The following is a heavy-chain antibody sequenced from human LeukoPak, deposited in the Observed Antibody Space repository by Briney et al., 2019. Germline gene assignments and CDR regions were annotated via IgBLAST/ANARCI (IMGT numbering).Heavy chain of an antibody. D-gene: IGHD5-18*01. CDR1: GGSVSSGSYY. J-gene: IGHJ4*02. CDR2: IYYSGST. Sequence: SETLSLTCTVSGGSVSSGSYYWSWIRQPPGKGLEWIGYIYYSGSTNYNPSLKSRVTISVDTSKNQFSLKLSSVTAADTAVYYCARVARGYSYGKEVYYFDYWGQGTLVTVSS. V-gene: IGHV4-61*01. CDR3: ARVARGYSYGKEVYYFDY.